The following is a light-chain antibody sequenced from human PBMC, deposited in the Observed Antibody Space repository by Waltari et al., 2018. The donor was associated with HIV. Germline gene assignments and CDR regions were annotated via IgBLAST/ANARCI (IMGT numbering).Light chain of an antibody. V-gene: IGLV6-57*01. CDR3: QSYDGTTVV. CDR1: SGGIRSTS. J-gene: IGLJ2*01. Sequence: NFILTQSHSVSESPGKTVTISCTRSSGGIRSTSIKWYQQRPGRSPDTVIYEDSQRPSGVPNRFSGSVDSSSNSASLAISGLKTEDEAHYFCQSYDGTTVVFGGGTRLTVL. CDR2: EDS.